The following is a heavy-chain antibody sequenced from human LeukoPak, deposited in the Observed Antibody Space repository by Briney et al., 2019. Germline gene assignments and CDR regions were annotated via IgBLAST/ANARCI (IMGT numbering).Heavy chain of an antibody. CDR2: IWYDGSNK. Sequence: PGGSLRLSCAASGFTFSSYGMHWVRQAPGKGLEWVAVIWYDGSNKYYADSVKGRFTISRDNSKNTLYLQMNSLRAEDTAVYYCARDSYSSGWNFDYWGQGTLVTVSS. CDR1: GFTFSSYG. CDR3: ARDSYSSGWNFDY. V-gene: IGHV3-33*01. D-gene: IGHD6-19*01. J-gene: IGHJ4*02.